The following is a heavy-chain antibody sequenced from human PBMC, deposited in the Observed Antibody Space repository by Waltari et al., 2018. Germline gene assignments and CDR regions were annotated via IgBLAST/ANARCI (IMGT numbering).Heavy chain of an antibody. CDR1: GFPFSSYW. J-gene: IGHJ5*01. V-gene: IGHV3-7*01. CDR3: ARDQMVTVTDDNWFDS. D-gene: IGHD4-17*01. CDR2: INQDGNKL. Sequence: EVHLVESGGGLVQPGGSLRLSGAASGFPFSSYWMSRGRQAPGKGLEWVANINQDGNKLYYVDSVEGRFTISRDNAKNSLYLQMNSLRAEDTAVYYCARDQMVTVTDDNWFDSWGQGNLVTVSS.